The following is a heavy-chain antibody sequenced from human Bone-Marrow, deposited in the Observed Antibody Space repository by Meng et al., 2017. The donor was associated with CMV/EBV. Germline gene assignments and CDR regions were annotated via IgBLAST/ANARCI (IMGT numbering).Heavy chain of an antibody. CDR1: GGSISSSSYY. CDR2: IYYSGST. D-gene: IGHD3/OR15-3a*01. CDR3: ARLDLTGYFGY. Sequence: SETLSLTCTVSGGSISSSSYYWGWIRQPPGKGLEWIGSIYYSGSTYYNPSLKSRVTISVDTSKNQFSLKLSSVTAADTAVYYCARLDLTGYFGYWGQGTLVTGSS. V-gene: IGHV4-39*01. J-gene: IGHJ4*02.